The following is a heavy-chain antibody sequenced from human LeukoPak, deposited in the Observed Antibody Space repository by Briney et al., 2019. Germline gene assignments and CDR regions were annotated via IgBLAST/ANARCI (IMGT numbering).Heavy chain of an antibody. D-gene: IGHD1-26*01. CDR1: GYTFTGYY. V-gene: IGHV1-2*02. Sequence: ASVKVSCTASGYTFTGYYMHWVRQAPGQGLEWMGWINPNSGGTNYAQKFQGRVTMTRDTPTSTAYMEPERRRSDDTSVYYCARDGGGSYRVWLDYWGQGTLVTVSS. J-gene: IGHJ4*02. CDR3: ARDGGGSYRVWLDY. CDR2: INPNSGGT.